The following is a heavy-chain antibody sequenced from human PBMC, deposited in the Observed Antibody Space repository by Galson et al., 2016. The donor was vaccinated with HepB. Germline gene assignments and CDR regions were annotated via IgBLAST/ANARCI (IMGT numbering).Heavy chain of an antibody. D-gene: IGHD4-17*01. J-gene: IGHJ4*02. V-gene: IGHV2-5*02. CDR1: GVSLSTSGVG. Sequence: PALVKPTQTLTLPCTFSGVSLSTSGVGVGWIRQPPGKALEWLALIYWDDEKRFSPSLKTRLTITKDTSKNQEVLTVTNMDPLNADTYYGEHTPYGDFFDYWGQGTLVTVSS. CDR3: EHTPYGDFFDY. CDR2: IYWDDEK.